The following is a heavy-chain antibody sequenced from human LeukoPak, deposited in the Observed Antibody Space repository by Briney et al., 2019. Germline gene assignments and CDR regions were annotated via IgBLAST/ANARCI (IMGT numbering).Heavy chain of an antibody. D-gene: IGHD1-26*01. Sequence: HPGGSPRLSCVASGFTFSRYGMHWVRQAPGKGLEWVAVIWHDGSYEYYADSVKGRFTISRDSSKNTLYLQMNSLRAEDTAVYYCAKDGVGATSLDCWGQGTLVTVSS. CDR3: AKDGVGATSLDC. CDR1: GFTFSRYG. J-gene: IGHJ4*02. CDR2: IWHDGSYE. V-gene: IGHV3-33*06.